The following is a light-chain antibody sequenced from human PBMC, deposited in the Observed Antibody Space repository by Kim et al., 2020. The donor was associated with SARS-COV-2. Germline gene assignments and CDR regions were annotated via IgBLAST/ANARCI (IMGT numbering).Light chain of an antibody. V-gene: IGKV3-20*01. CDR3: QQYGGSPST. J-gene: IGKJ1*01. CDR2: GAS. Sequence: EIVLTQSPDTLSLSPGERVTLFCRASQTITSNNLAWYQQKPGQAPRLLISGASTRATGIPGRFSGSGSGTDFTLTISRLEPEDFAVYYCQQYGGSPSTFGQGTKVDIK. CDR1: QTITSNN.